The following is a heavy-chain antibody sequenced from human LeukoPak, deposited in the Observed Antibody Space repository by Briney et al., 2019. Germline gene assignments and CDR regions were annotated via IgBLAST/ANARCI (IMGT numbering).Heavy chain of an antibody. J-gene: IGHJ3*02. V-gene: IGHV4-59*01. D-gene: IGHD1-26*01. CDR1: GGSISSYY. Sequence: SETLSLTCTVSGGSISSYYWSWIRQPPGKGLEGIGDIYYSGRTHYNPSLKSRVTISVDPSKNQFSLKLSSVTAADTAVYYCARAISGSYSRAFDIWGQETMVTVSS. CDR3: ARAISGSYSRAFDI. CDR2: IYYSGRT.